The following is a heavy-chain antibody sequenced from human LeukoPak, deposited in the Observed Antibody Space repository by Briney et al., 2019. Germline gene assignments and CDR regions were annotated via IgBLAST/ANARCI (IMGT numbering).Heavy chain of an antibody. V-gene: IGHV4-59*08. Sequence: SETLSLTCTVSAGSISPDYWSWIRQPPGKGLQWIGYIHYSGRTDYNPSLQSRVTMSVDTSKNQFSLNLFSVTAADTAVYYCARHSFGGNCFLVGFDSWGQGAQVTVSS. CDR1: AGSISPDY. CDR2: IHYSGRT. J-gene: IGHJ4*02. CDR3: ARHSFGGNCFLVGFDS. D-gene: IGHD4-23*01.